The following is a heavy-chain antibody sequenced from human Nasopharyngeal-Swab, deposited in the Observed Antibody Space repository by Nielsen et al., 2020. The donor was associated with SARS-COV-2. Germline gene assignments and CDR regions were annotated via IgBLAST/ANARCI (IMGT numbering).Heavy chain of an antibody. CDR3: ARGADGDVYTH. Sequence: SETLSLTCSVSGGSIRSSDHYWDWIRQTPGKGLEWIAAIYYSGTTTYNPSLKSRVTISVDTSKKQFSLHLSSVTAADTAVYYCARGADGDVYTHWGQGTLVTVSS. J-gene: IGHJ4*02. D-gene: IGHD5-24*01. CDR1: GGSIRSSDHY. CDR2: IYYSGTT. V-gene: IGHV4-39*07.